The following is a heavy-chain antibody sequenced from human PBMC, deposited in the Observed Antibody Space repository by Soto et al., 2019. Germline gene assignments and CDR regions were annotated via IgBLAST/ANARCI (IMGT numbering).Heavy chain of an antibody. J-gene: IGHJ4*02. CDR2: INPGGSIT. CDR3: ARVPTGKYGVWNY. CDR1: GFTFSSYW. V-gene: IGHV3-74*01. Sequence: GGSLSLSCAASGFTFSSYWMHWVRQAPGKGLVWVSRINPGGSITAYADSVKGRFTISRDNAKNTLYLQMNSLRGDDTAVYYCARVPTGKYGVWNYWGQGTLVTVSS. D-gene: IGHD2-8*01.